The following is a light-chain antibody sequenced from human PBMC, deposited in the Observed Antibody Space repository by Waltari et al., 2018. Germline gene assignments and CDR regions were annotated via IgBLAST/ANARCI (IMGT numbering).Light chain of an antibody. J-gene: IGKJ4*01. CDR1: QVISNS. CDR3: QQHYSDPLT. CDR2: GAS. V-gene: IGKV1-NL1*01. Sequence: DIQMTQSPSSLSASVGDRVTLTCQASQVISNSLAWYQQKPGKAPILLVYGASTLQSGVPSRFSGSGSGTDYILTISSLQPEDFATYYCQQHYSDPLTFGGGTKVEIK.